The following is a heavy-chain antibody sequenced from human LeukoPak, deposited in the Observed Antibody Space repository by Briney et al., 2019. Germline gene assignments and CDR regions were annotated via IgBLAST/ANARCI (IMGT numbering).Heavy chain of an antibody. CDR3: ATGSAAGTAFAI. V-gene: IGHV6-1*01. Sequence: SQTLSLTCALSGDSVSSNVAAWNWIRQSPSRGLEWLGRTYYRSKWFNEYAVSVKSRIEINPDTSKNHVSLQLKSVTPDDTAVYYCATGSAAGTAFAIWGQGTMVTVSS. D-gene: IGHD6-13*01. CDR1: GDSVSSNVAA. CDR2: TYYRSKWFN. J-gene: IGHJ3*02.